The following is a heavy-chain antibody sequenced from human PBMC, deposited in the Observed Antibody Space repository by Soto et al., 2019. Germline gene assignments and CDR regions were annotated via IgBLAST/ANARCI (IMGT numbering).Heavy chain of an antibody. CDR2: ISYDGSNK. D-gene: IGHD4-17*01. CDR3: AKDSVTVTLEYYYYYMDV. J-gene: IGHJ6*03. CDR1: GFTFSSYG. Sequence: GGSLRLSCAASGFTFSSYGMHWVRQAPGKGLEWVAVISYDGSNKYYADSVKGRFTISRDNSKNTLYLQMNSLRAEDTAVYYCAKDSVTVTLEYYYYYMDVWGKGTTVTVSS. V-gene: IGHV3-30*18.